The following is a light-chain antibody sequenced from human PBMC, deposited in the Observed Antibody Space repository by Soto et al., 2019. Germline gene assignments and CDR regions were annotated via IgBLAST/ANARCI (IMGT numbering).Light chain of an antibody. CDR3: GTWDDSLSAVV. CDR2: DNN. Sequence: QSVLTQPPSVSAAPGQKVTISCSGSSSNIGNNYVSWYQQLPGTAPKLLIYDNNKRPSGIPGRFSGSKSGTSATLGITGLQTGDEADYYCGTWDDSLSAVVFGGGTKLTVL. CDR1: SSNIGNNY. J-gene: IGLJ2*01. V-gene: IGLV1-51*01.